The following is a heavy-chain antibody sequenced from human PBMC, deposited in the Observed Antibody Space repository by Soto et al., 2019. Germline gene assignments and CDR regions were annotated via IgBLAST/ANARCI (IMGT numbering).Heavy chain of an antibody. V-gene: IGHV4-59*01. CDR1: GGSISSYY. J-gene: IGHJ4*02. D-gene: IGHD7-27*01. CDR3: ARGWGYFDY. CDR2: IYYSGST. Sequence: SETLSLTCTVSGGSISSYYWSWIRQPPGKGLKWIGNIYYSGSTDYNPSLKSRVTISVDTSKNQFSLKLSSVTAADTAVYYCARGWGYFDYWGQGTLVTVSS.